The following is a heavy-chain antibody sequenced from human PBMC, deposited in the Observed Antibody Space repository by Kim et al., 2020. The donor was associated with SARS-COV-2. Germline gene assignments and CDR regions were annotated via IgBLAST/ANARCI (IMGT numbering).Heavy chain of an antibody. CDR1: GFTFSSYG. Sequence: GGSLRLSCAASGFTFSSYGMHWVRQAPGKGLEWVAVIWYDGSNKYYADSVKGRFTISRDNSKNTLYLQMNSLRAEDTAVYYCAREPSDSSGGNPTPYYCMVVRGQGATVTVSS. CDR2: IWYDGSNK. V-gene: IGHV3-33*01. D-gene: IGHD6-19*01. CDR3: AREPSDSSGGNPTPYYCMVV. J-gene: IGHJ6*02.